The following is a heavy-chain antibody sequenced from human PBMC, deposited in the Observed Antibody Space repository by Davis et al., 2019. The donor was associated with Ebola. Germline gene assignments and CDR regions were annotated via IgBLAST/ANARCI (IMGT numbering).Heavy chain of an antibody. CDR2: INHSGST. CDR3: ARRNLYVDY. CDR1: GGSISSYY. V-gene: IGHV4-34*01. J-gene: IGHJ4*02. Sequence: PSETLSLTCTVSGGSISSYYWSWIRQPPGKGLEWIGEINHSGSTNYNPSLKSRVTISVDTSKNQFSLKLSSVTAADTAVYYCARRNLYVDYWGQGTLVTVSS.